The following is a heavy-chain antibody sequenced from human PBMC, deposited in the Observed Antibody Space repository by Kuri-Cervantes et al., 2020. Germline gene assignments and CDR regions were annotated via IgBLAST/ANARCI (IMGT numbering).Heavy chain of an antibody. D-gene: IGHD3-10*01. V-gene: IGHV4-39*07. CDR2: IYYSGST. CDR3: ARNMVRGVHYYMDV. CDR1: GGSISSSSYY. Sequence: SETLSLTCTVSGGSISSSSYYWGWIRQPPGKGLEWIGSIYYSGSTYYNPSLKSRVTISVDTSKNQFSLKLSSVTAADTAVYYCARNMVRGVHYYMDVWGKGTTVTVSS. J-gene: IGHJ6*03.